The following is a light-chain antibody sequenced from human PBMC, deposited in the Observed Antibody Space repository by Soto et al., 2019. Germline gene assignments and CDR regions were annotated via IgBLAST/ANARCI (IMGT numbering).Light chain of an antibody. Sequence: EIVLTQSPGTLSLSPGERATLSCRASQSVSSNLAWYQQKPGQAPRLLIYGASTRATGIPASFIGNGSGTEFTLTASSLQPEDFAVYYCQQYNNWPFTFGPGTKVDNK. J-gene: IGKJ3*01. CDR1: QSVSSN. CDR2: GAS. CDR3: QQYNNWPFT. V-gene: IGKV3-15*01.